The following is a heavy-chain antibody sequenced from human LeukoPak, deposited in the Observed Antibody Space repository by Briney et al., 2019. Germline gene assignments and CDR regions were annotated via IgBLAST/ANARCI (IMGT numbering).Heavy chain of an antibody. CDR3: TRPHGQYGKDYYDSSGYYHGTDY. V-gene: IGHV3-33*01. Sequence: GGSLRLSCAASGFTFSSYGMHWVRQAPGKGLEWVAVIWYDGSNKYYADSVKGRFTISRDNSKNTLYLQMNSLRAEDTAVYYCTRPHGQYGKDYYDSSGYYHGTDYWGQGTLVTVSS. J-gene: IGHJ4*02. CDR2: IWYDGSNK. D-gene: IGHD3-22*01. CDR1: GFTFSSYG.